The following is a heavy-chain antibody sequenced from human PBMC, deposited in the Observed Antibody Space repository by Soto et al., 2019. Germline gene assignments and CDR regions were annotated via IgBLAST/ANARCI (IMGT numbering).Heavy chain of an antibody. V-gene: IGHV3-48*01. CDR2: ISSRSSTI. CDR1: GFTFSNYN. CDR3: AKDGALRFLEWSNYYYYGMDV. D-gene: IGHD3-3*01. Sequence: PGGSLRLSCAASGFTFSNYNMNWVRQAPGKGLEWVSYISSRSSTIYYADSVKGRFTISRDNAKNSLYLQMNSLRAEDTAVYYCAKDGALRFLEWSNYYYYGMDVWGQGTTVTVSS. J-gene: IGHJ6*02.